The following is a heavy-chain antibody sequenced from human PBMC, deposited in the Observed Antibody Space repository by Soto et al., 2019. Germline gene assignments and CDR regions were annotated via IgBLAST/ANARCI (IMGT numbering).Heavy chain of an antibody. CDR3: ARGLFKAAAGTVVPD. CDR1: GGTFSSYA. CDR2: DMPIFGTA. Sequence: QVQLVQSGAEVKKPGSSVKVSCKASGGTFSSYAISWVRQAPGQGLEWMGGDMPIFGTANYAQKFQGSVTITADKSTSTAYLELSSLRSEDTAVYYCARGLFKAAAGTVVPDWGQGTLVTVSS. V-gene: IGHV1-69*06. D-gene: IGHD6-13*01. J-gene: IGHJ4*02.